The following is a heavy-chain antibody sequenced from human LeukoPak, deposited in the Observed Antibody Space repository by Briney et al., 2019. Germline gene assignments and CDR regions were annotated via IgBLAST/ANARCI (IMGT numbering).Heavy chain of an antibody. CDR3: ARECSGGSCYPGGFDY. CDR2: ISAYNGNT. CDR1: GYTFTSYG. D-gene: IGHD2-15*01. J-gene: IGHJ4*02. Sequence: ASVKVSCKASGYTFTSYGISWVRQAPGQGLEWMGWISAYNGNTNYAQKLQGRVTMTTDTSTSTAYMELRSLRSDDTAVYYCARECSGGSCYPGGFDYWGQGTLVTVSS. V-gene: IGHV1-18*01.